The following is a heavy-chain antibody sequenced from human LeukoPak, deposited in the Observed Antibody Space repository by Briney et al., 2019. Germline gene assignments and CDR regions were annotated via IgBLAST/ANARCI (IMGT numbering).Heavy chain of an antibody. D-gene: IGHD3-22*01. CDR3: TFHYYDSSGPDAFDI. Sequence: GSLRLSCAASGFTFSSYGMHWVRQAPGKGLEWVAFIRYDGSNKYYADSVKGRFTISRDNSKNTLFLQMNSLRAEDTAVYYCTFHYYDSSGPDAFDIWGQGTMVTVSS. V-gene: IGHV3-30*02. CDR2: IRYDGSNK. J-gene: IGHJ3*02. CDR1: GFTFSSYG.